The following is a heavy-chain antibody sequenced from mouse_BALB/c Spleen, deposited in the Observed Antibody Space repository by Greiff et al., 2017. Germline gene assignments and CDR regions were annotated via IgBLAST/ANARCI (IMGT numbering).Heavy chain of an antibody. CDR3: VRNYDGYSYYAMDY. CDR1: GFTFNTNA. V-gene: IGHV10S3*01. J-gene: IGHJ4*01. D-gene: IGHD2-3*01. Sequence: DAGGGLVQPKGSLKLSCAASGFTFNTNAMNWVRQAPGKGLEWVARIRSKSNNYATYYADSVKDRFTISRDDSQSMLYLQMNNLKTEDTAMYYCVRNYDGYSYYAMDYWGQGTSVTVSS. CDR2: IRSKSNNYAT.